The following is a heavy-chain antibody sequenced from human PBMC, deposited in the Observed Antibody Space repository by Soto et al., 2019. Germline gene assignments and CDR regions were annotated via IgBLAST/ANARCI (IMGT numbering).Heavy chain of an antibody. CDR2: INAGNGNT. J-gene: IGHJ2*01. V-gene: IGHV1-3*01. CDR3: ARAISGYVT. D-gene: IGHD5-12*01. Sequence: ASVKVACKATGITFSTYAIHWVRQAPGQRLEWMGWINAGNGNTRYSQKFQGRVTLTRDTSASTAYMDLSSLRSEDTAIYYCARAISGYVTWGR. CDR1: GITFSTYA.